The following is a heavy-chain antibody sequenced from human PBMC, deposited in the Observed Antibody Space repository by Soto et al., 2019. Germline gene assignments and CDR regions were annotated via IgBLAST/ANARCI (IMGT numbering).Heavy chain of an antibody. Sequence: GASVKVSCKASGGTFSSYAISWVRQAPGQGLEWMGGIIPIFGTANYAQKFQGRVTITADESTSTAYMELSSLRSEDTAVYYCGYGSGEPHLLADYWGQGTLVTVSS. CDR2: IIPIFGTA. CDR3: GYGSGEPHLLADY. V-gene: IGHV1-69*13. D-gene: IGHD3-10*01. J-gene: IGHJ4*02. CDR1: GGTFSSYA.